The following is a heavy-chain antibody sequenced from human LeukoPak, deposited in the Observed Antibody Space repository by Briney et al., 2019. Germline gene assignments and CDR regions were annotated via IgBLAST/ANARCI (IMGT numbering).Heavy chain of an antibody. D-gene: IGHD3-22*01. CDR2: ISSSGSTI. CDR3: AKSPRIVVVITRYAFDI. V-gene: IGHV3-48*03. CDR1: GFTFSSYE. Sequence: GGSLRLSCAASGFTFSSYEMNWVRQAPGKGLEWVSYISSSGSTIYYADSVKGRFTISRDNAKNSLYLQMNSLRAEDTAVYYCAKSPRIVVVITRYAFDIWGQGTMVTVSS. J-gene: IGHJ3*02.